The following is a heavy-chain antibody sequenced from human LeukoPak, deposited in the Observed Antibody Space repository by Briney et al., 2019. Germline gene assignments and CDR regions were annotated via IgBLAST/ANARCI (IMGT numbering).Heavy chain of an antibody. Sequence: GGSLRLSCAASGFTFDDYAMPWVRHAPGKGLEWVSGISWNSGSIGYADSVKGRFTISRDNAKNSLYLQMNSLRAEDTALYYCAKGTSVGSSWYYFDYWGQGTLVTVSS. V-gene: IGHV3-9*01. CDR1: GFTFDDYA. CDR3: AKGTSVGSSWYYFDY. D-gene: IGHD6-13*01. J-gene: IGHJ4*02. CDR2: ISWNSGSI.